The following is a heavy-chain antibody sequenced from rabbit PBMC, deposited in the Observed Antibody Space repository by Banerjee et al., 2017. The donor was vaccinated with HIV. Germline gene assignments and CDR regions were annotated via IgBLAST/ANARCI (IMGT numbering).Heavy chain of an antibody. CDR1: GFSFSSGYD. Sequence: QSLEESGGDLVKPGASLTLTCKASGFSFSSGYDMCWVRQAPGKGLEWIACIYTGSGDTYYASWAKGRFTISKTSSTTVTLQMTSLTAADTATYFCARNYDLWGQGTLVTVS. J-gene: IGHJ3*01. CDR2: IYTGSGDT. V-gene: IGHV1S40*01. CDR3: ARNYDL. D-gene: IGHD2-1*01.